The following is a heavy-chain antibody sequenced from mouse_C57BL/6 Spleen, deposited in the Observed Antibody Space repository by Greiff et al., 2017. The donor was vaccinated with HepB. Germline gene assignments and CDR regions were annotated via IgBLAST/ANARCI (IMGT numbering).Heavy chain of an antibody. Sequence: VQLQQPGAELVKPGASVKMSCKASGYTFTSYWITWVKQRPGQGLEWIGDIYPGSGSTHYNEKFKSKVTLTVDTSASTAYMQLSSLTSEDSAVYYWARFGTTVVATQRSYFDYWGQGTTLTVSS. CDR2: IYPGSGST. J-gene: IGHJ2*01. CDR1: GYTFTSYW. V-gene: IGHV1-55*01. D-gene: IGHD1-1*01. CDR3: ARFGTTVVATQRSYFDY.